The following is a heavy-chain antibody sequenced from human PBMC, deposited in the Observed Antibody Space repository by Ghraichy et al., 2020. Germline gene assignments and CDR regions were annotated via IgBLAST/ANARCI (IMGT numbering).Heavy chain of an antibody. D-gene: IGHD3-10*01. J-gene: IGHJ4*02. CDR3: AREPQNGSFDY. CDR2: IYYSGST. Sequence: GSLSLTCTVSGGSISSYYWSWIRQPPGKGLEWIGYIYYSGSTNYNPSLKSRVTISVDTSKNQFSLKLSSVTAADTAVYYCAREPQNGSFDYWGQGTLVTVSS. CDR1: GGSISSYY. V-gene: IGHV4-59*01.